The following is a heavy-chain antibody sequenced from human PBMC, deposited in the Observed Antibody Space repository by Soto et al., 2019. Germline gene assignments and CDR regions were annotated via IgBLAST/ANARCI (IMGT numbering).Heavy chain of an antibody. CDR2: IYYSGST. V-gene: IGHV4-59*01. Sequence: SETLSLTCTVSGGSISSYYWSWIRQPPGKGLEWIGYIYYSGSTNYNPSLKSRVTISVDTSKNQFSLKLSSVTAADTAVYYCAREESVYYYYMDVWGKGTTVTVSS. CDR1: GGSISSYY. J-gene: IGHJ6*03. CDR3: AREESVYYYYMDV.